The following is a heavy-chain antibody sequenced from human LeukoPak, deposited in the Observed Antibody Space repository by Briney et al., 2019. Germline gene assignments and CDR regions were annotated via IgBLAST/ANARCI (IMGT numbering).Heavy chain of an antibody. D-gene: IGHD3-10*01. CDR1: GFIFSSYA. J-gene: IGHJ4*02. V-gene: IGHV3-30*04. Sequence: GGSLRLSCSASGFIFSSYAMHWVRQAPGKGLEWVAGISYDGNNKYYAESVKGRFTISRDNSKNTLYLQMNSLRAEDTAVYYCAKDWVVRGVISYWGQGTLVTVSS. CDR2: ISYDGNNK. CDR3: AKDWVVRGVISY.